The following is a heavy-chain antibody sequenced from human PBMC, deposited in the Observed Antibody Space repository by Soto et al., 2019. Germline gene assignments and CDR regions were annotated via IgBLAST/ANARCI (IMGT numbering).Heavy chain of an antibody. CDR2: IYYSGST. Sequence: QVRLQESGPGLVKPSETLSLSCLVSGDSVGNGPYYWSWIRQSPGEGLEWSGYIYYSGSTNVNPSLESLVNISIDMSKNQFFLELRSVTAADAAVYFCARVGSSCHSGGCYYYYGLGVWGQGTTVAISS. CDR1: GDSVGNGPYY. CDR3: ARVGSSCHSGGCYYYYGLGV. V-gene: IGHV4-61*01. D-gene: IGHD1-26*01. J-gene: IGHJ6*02.